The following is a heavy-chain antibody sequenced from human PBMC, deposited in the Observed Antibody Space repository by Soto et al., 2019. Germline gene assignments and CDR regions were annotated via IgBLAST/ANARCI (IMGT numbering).Heavy chain of an antibody. CDR2: IGGSGGST. J-gene: IGHJ4*02. Sequence: GGSLRLSCAASGFTFSSYAMSWVRQAPGKGLEWVSAIGGSGGSTYYADSVKGRFTISRDNSKNTLYLQMNSLRAEDTAVYYCAKGSDYDFWSGYYFAYWGQGTLVTVSS. D-gene: IGHD3-3*01. CDR3: AKGSDYDFWSGYYFAY. V-gene: IGHV3-23*01. CDR1: GFTFSSYA.